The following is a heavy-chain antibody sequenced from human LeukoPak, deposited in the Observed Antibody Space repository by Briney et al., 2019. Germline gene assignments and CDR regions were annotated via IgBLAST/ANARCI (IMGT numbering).Heavy chain of an antibody. V-gene: IGHV1-3*01. CDR3: ARDASGYVVGDH. CDR1: GYTFTSNA. CDR2: INAGNTNT. J-gene: IGHJ4*02. Sequence: ASVKVSCKASGYTFTSNAMDWVRQAPGQRLEWMGWINAGNTNTKYSQKFQGRITITRDISASTDYMELSSLRSEDTAVYYCARDASGYVVGDHWGQGTLVTVSS. D-gene: IGHD5-12*01.